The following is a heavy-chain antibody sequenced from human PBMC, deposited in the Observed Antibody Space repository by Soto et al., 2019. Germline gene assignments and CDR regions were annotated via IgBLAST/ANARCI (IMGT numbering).Heavy chain of an antibody. Sequence: SETLSLTCTVSGGSIGTYYWSWIRQPPGKGLEWIGYIYYRGNTGYXPXLKXXXXXXXXTPXXQFSLKLSSVTAADTAVYYCAXXXXXYDILTGYTTYYFDSWGQGILVTVSS. CDR3: AXXXXXYDILTGYTTYYFDS. CDR1: GGSIGTYY. J-gene: IGHJ4*02. V-gene: IGHV4-59*08. D-gene: IGHD3-9*01. CDR2: IYYRGNT.